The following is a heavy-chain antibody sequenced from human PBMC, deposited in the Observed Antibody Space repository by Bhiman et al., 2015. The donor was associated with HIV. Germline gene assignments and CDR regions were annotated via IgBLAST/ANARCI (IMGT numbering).Heavy chain of an antibody. V-gene: IGHV3-15*01. CDR2: IKSKPDGGTT. CDR3: AGPGGDFWSGYYTGGAMDV. CDR1: GFTFFNAW. J-gene: IGHJ6*03. D-gene: IGHD3-3*01. Sequence: VQLVESGGGLVKPGGSLRLSCAASGFTFFNAWMSWVRQAPGKGLEWVGRIKSKPDGGTTDYATPVKGRFTISRDDSKNTLYLQMKSLRIEDTAVYYCAGPGGDFWSGYYTGGAMDVWGKGTTVTVSS.